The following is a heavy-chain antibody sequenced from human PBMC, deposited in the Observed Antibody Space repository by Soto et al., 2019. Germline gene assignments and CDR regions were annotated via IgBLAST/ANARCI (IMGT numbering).Heavy chain of an antibody. V-gene: IGHV4-31*03. CDR2: IYYSGST. J-gene: IGHJ4*02. Sequence: QVQLQESGPGLVKPSQTLSLTCTVSGGSISSGGYYWSWIRQHPGKGLEWIGYIYYSGSTYYNPSLKSRVTISVDTSKNQFSLKLSSVTAADTAVYYCARQTTVVTSLHFDYWGQGTLVTVSS. CDR1: GGSISSGGYY. CDR3: ARQTTVVTSLHFDY. D-gene: IGHD4-17*01.